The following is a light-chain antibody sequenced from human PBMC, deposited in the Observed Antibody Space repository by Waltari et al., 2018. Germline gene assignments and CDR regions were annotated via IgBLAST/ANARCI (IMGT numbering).Light chain of an antibody. V-gene: IGKV1-9*01. J-gene: IGKJ4*01. Sequence: DVQLTQSPSFLFASVGDRVTITCRASQDIANFLVWYQQIPGRAPKLLIYDASTLQSGVPSRFSGSRSGTEFTLTISSLQPEDFATYYCQQFGNYPLTYGGGTRLQIK. CDR1: QDIANF. CDR3: QQFGNYPLT. CDR2: DAS.